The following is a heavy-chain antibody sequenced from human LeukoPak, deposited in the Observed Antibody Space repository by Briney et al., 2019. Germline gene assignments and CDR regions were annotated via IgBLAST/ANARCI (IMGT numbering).Heavy chain of an antibody. V-gene: IGHV3-74*01. CDR2: VSSDGSST. CDR1: GFTFTSYW. J-gene: IGHJ5*02. D-gene: IGHD6-6*01. CDR3: VRDSSGHVWFDP. Sequence: GGSLRLSCAASGFTFTSYWMHWVRQAPGKGLVWVSRVSSDGSSTNYADSVKGRFTTSRDNAKNTVYLQMNSLRAEDTAVYYCVRDSSGHVWFDPWGQGTLVTVSS.